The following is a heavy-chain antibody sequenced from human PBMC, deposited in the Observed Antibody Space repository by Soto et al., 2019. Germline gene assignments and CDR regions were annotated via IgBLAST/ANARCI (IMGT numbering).Heavy chain of an antibody. CDR1: GGTFSSYA. J-gene: IGHJ4*02. CDR2: IIPIFGTA. Sequence: QVQLVQSGAEVKTPGSSVKVSCKASGGTFSSYAISWVRQAPGQGLEWMGGIIPIFGTANYAQKFQGRVTITADESTSTAYMELSSLRSEDTAVYYCARGRLRYYYDSSGYYFDYWGQGTLVTVSS. CDR3: ARGRLRYYYDSSGYYFDY. V-gene: IGHV1-69*01. D-gene: IGHD3-22*01.